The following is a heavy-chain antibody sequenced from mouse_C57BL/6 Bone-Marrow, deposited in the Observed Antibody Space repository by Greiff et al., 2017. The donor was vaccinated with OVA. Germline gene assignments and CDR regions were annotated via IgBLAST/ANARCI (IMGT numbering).Heavy chain of an antibody. D-gene: IGHD1-1*02. CDR3: ARKGLWEF. V-gene: IGHV1-19*01. CDR2: INPYNGGT. J-gene: IGHJ3*01. CDR1: GYTFTDYY. Sequence: VHVKQSGPVLVKPGASVKMSCKASGYTFTDYYMNWVKQSHGKSLEWIGVINPYNGGTSYNQKFKGKATLTVDKSSSTAYMELNSLTSEDSAVYYCARKGLWEFWGQGTLVTVSA.